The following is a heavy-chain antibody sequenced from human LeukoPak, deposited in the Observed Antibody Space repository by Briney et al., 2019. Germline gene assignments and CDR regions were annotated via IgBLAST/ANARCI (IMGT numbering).Heavy chain of an antibody. V-gene: IGHV5-51*01. CDR2: IFPGDSDT. J-gene: IGHJ4*02. CDR3: ARRHLYGSGTPFAY. Sequence: GESLKISCKGSVYSFTSYWSAWVRQIPGKDLEWMGIIFPGDSDTRYSPSFQGQVPISGDPCISTAYLQWSRLKASDTDMYYCARRHLYGSGTPFAYWGQGTLVTLSS. CDR1: VYSFTSYW. D-gene: IGHD3-10*01.